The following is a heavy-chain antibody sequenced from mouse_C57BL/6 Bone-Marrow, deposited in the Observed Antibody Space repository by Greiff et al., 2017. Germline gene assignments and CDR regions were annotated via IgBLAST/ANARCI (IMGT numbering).Heavy chain of an antibody. V-gene: IGHV1-53*01. J-gene: IGHJ2*01. Sequence: VQLQQPGTELVTPGASVKLSCKASGYTFPSYWMPWVKQRPGPGLEWIGNINPSIGGPNYNEKFKSKATLTVDKSSSTAYMQLSSLTSEDSAVYYCASGGLLRGYWGQGTTLTVSS. CDR2: INPSIGGP. CDR1: GYTFPSYW. D-gene: IGHD2-3*01. CDR3: ASGGLLRGY.